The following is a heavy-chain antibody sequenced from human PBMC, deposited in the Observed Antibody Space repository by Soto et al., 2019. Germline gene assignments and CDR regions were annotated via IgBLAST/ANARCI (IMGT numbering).Heavy chain of an antibody. Sequence: QVQLVESGGGVVQPGRSLRLSCSVSGFTFSDYALHWVRQAPGKGLEWVAVISDDGINKYIADSVKGRFIISRDTSKYPVFLQMSSLGLEDTAIYYGARLLTTPVTAMGYWGQGTLVTVSS. CDR1: GFTFSDYA. J-gene: IGHJ4*02. CDR3: ARLLTTPVTAMGY. V-gene: IGHV3-30-3*01. CDR2: ISDDGINK. D-gene: IGHD4-17*01.